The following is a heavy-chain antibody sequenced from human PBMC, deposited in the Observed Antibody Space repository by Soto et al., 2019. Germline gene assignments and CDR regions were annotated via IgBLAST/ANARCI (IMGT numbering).Heavy chain of an antibody. CDR3: AGRHNSGSGSYYGGPFDH. CDR1: GFTFSNYA. Sequence: EVQLLESGGGLVQPGGSLRLSCTASGFTFSNYAMSWVRQAPGKGLEWLSGVSGSGGSSFHANSVTGRFTISRDNSKSTLYLQMDRLRADDTAVYYCAGRHNSGSGSYYGGPFDHWGQGTLVTVSS. CDR2: VSGSGGSS. V-gene: IGHV3-23*01. J-gene: IGHJ4*02. D-gene: IGHD3-10*01.